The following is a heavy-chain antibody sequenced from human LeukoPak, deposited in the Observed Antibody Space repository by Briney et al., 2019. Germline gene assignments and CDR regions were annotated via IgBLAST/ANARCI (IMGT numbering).Heavy chain of an antibody. D-gene: IGHD2-2*01. J-gene: IGHJ4*02. V-gene: IGHV3-7*01. CDR3: SRYRDCGYGGCYADFDY. Sequence: GGSLTLSCAASGFALSSYWMSWIRQSPGRGLEWVANIRQDGSARYYMNSMSGGVTISRVNAKNSLSLQMNSQRVEGTAHDYVSRYRDCGYGGCYADFDYWGQGVQVTVSS. CDR1: GFALSSYW. CDR2: IRQDGSAR.